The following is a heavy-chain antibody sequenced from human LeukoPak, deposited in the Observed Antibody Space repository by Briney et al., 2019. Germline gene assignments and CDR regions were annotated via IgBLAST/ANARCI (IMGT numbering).Heavy chain of an antibody. Sequence: APVKVSCKASGYTFTSYDINWVRQATGQGLEWMGWMNPNSGNTGYAQKFQGRVTMTRNTSISTAYMELSSLRSEDTAVYYCARVLRYYGSSGYYYWGQGTLVTVFS. D-gene: IGHD3-22*01. V-gene: IGHV1-8*01. CDR2: MNPNSGNT. J-gene: IGHJ4*02. CDR1: GYTFTSYD. CDR3: ARVLRYYGSSGYYY.